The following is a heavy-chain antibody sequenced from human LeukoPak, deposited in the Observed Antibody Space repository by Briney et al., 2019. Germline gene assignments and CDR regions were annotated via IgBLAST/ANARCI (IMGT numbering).Heavy chain of an antibody. J-gene: IGHJ4*02. Sequence: PSETLSLTCAVYGGSFSGYYWSWIRQPPGKGLEWIGEINHSGSTNYNPSLKSRVTISVDTSKNQFSLKLSSVTAADTAVYYCARASGVAGTAYYFDYWGQGTLVTVSS. CDR3: ARASGVAGTAYYFDY. CDR1: GGSFSGYY. CDR2: INHSGST. V-gene: IGHV4-34*01. D-gene: IGHD6-19*01.